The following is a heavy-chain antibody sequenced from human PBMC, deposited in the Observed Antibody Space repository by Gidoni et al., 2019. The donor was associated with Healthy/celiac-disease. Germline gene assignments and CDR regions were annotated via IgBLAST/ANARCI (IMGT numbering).Heavy chain of an antibody. CDR2: INPSGGST. CDR1: GYTFTSYY. J-gene: IGHJ6*02. Sequence: QVQLVQSGAEVKKPGASVKVSCKASGYTFTSYYMHWVRQAPGQGLEWMGRINPSGGSTSYAQKFQGRVTMTRDTSTSTVYMELSSLRSEDTAVYYCASPSDLAAGGYCSGGSCYSYGMDVWGQGTTVTVSS. D-gene: IGHD2-15*01. CDR3: ASPSDLAAGGYCSGGSCYSYGMDV. V-gene: IGHV1-46*01.